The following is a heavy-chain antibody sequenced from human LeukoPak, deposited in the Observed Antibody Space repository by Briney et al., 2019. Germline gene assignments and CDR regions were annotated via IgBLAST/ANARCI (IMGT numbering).Heavy chain of an antibody. CDR2: INPSGGST. Sequence: ASVKVSCKASGYTFTSYYMHWVRQAPGQGLEWMGIINPSGGSTSYAQKFQGRVTMTRDMSTSTVYMELSSLRSEDTAVYYCARGIRRDGYNGQFDYWGQGTLVTVSS. D-gene: IGHD5-24*01. J-gene: IGHJ4*02. V-gene: IGHV1-46*01. CDR3: ARGIRRDGYNGQFDY. CDR1: GYTFTSYY.